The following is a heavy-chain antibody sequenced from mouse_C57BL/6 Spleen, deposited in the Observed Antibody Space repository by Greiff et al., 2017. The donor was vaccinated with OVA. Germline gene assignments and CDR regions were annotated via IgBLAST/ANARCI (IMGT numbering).Heavy chain of an antibody. CDR3: ASEGGYDVGYFDY. CDR2: INPNNGGT. D-gene: IGHD2-2*01. Sequence: EVQLQQSGPELVKPGASVKISCKASGYTFTDYYMNWVKQSHGKSLEWIGDINPNNGGTSYNQKFKGKATLTVDKSSSTAYMELRSLTSEDSAVYYCASEGGYDVGYFDYWGQGTTLTVSS. CDR1: GYTFTDYY. J-gene: IGHJ2*01. V-gene: IGHV1-26*01.